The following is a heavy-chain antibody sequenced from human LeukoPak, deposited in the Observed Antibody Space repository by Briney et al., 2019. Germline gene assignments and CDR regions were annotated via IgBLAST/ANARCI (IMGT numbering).Heavy chain of an antibody. V-gene: IGHV4-59*01. CDR2: IYYSGST. D-gene: IGHD3-3*01. CDR3: ASGGTIFGVVSHYFDY. CDR1: SGSISSYY. J-gene: IGHJ4*02. Sequence: SETLSLTCTVSSGSISSYYWSWIRQPPGKGLEWIGYIYYSGSTNYNPSLKSRVTISVDTSKNQFSLKLSSVTAADTAVYYCASGGTIFGVVSHYFDYWGQGTLVTVSS.